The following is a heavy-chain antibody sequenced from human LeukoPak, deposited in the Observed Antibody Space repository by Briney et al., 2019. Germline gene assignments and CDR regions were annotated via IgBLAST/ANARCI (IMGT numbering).Heavy chain of an antibody. J-gene: IGHJ6*02. Sequence: PGGSLRPSCAASGFTLSNHWMTWVRQVPGRGPEWVASVNRDGSETYYLDSVKGRFTISKDNAKNSLYLQMNSLRAEDTALYHCARNNGMDVWGQGTTVIVSS. CDR2: VNRDGSET. CDR3: ARNNGMDV. V-gene: IGHV3-7*03. CDR1: GFTLSNHW.